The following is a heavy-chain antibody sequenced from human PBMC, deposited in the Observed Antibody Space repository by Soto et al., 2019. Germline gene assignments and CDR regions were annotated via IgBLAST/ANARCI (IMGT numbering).Heavy chain of an antibody. CDR3: ARRNGPYSSSWYIPFDY. D-gene: IGHD6-13*01. CDR1: GCSISTSAYY. V-gene: IGHV4-39*07. J-gene: IGHJ4*02. CDR2: INHSGSI. Sequence: SETLSLTCTVSGCSISTSAYYWGWIRQTPGKGLEWIGEINHSGSINYNPSLKSRVTISIDTSKNQFSLKLSSVTAADTAVYYCARRNGPYSSSWYIPFDYWGQGTLVTVSS.